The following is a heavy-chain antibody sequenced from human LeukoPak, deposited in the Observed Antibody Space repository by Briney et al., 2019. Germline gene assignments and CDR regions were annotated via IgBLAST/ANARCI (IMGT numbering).Heavy chain of an antibody. J-gene: IGHJ4*02. CDR3: ARERGIVGATSIFDY. D-gene: IGHD1-26*01. Sequence: GGSLRLSCAASGFTFSSYWMSWVRQAPGKGLEWVANIKHDGSEKYYVDSVKGRLTISRDNAKNSLYLQMNSLRAEDTAVYYCARERGIVGATSIFDYWGQGTLVTVSS. CDR1: GFTFSSYW. V-gene: IGHV3-7*01. CDR2: IKHDGSEK.